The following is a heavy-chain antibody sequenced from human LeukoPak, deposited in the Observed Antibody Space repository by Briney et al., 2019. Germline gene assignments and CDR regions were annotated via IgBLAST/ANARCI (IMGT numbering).Heavy chain of an antibody. CDR3: VRDPRDGYGQFDY. D-gene: IGHD5-24*01. V-gene: IGHV3-66*01. Sequence: PGRSLRLSCVVSGFTFSANHISSVRQAPGKGPECVSVIYNEGYTYHPDSVTAPFTISRDNSKNTVYVQMNSLKPEDTGVYYCVRDPRDGYGQFDYWGQGTLVTVSS. CDR1: GFTFSANH. J-gene: IGHJ4*02. CDR2: IYNEGYT.